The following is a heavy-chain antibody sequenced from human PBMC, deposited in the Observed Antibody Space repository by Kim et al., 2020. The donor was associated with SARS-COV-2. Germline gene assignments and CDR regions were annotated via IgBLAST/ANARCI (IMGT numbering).Heavy chain of an antibody. J-gene: IGHJ4*02. D-gene: IGHD5-12*01. CDR3: ATPTHETWLFDY. V-gene: IGHV1-24*01. Sequence: IYAQKFQGRVTMTEDTSTDTAYMELSSLRSEDTAVYYCATPTHETWLFDYWGQGTLVTVSS.